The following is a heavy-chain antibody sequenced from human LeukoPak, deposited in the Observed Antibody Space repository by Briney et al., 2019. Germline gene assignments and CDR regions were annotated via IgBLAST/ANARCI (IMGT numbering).Heavy chain of an antibody. Sequence: ASVKVSCKASGGTFSSYAISWVRQAAGQGLEWMGWMNPNTGRTGFAQKFQGRLTMTRDTSISTAYMELSSLRSEDTAVYYCARLSQTPDYYSNGGYYYLGYWGQGTPVTVSS. V-gene: IGHV1-8*02. CDR1: GGTFSSYA. CDR2: MNPNTGRT. D-gene: IGHD3-22*01. J-gene: IGHJ4*02. CDR3: ARLSQTPDYYSNGGYYYLGY.